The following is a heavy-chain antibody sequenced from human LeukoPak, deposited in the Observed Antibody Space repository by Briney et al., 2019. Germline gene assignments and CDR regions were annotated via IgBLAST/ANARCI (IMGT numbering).Heavy chain of an antibody. J-gene: IGHJ4*02. V-gene: IGHV3-23*01. CDR3: ARDYPTIGVVSIFDY. CDR2: ITSSGGST. D-gene: IGHD3-3*01. CDR1: GFTFSSYA. Sequence: GGSLRLSCAGSGFTFSSYAMSWVRQAPGKGLEWVSAITSSGGSTYYADSVKGRFTISRDNSKSTLYLQMNSLRAEDTAVYYCARDYPTIGVVSIFDYWGQGTLVSVSS.